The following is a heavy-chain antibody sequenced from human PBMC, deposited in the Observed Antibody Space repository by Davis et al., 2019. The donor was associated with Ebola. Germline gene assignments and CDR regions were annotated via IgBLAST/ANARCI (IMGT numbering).Heavy chain of an antibody. V-gene: IGHV3-21*04. J-gene: IGHJ4*02. CDR2: ISSSSSYI. CDR3: APHGYTVTTSYFDY. D-gene: IGHD4-17*01. CDR1: GFTFSSYT. Sequence: PGGSLRLSCASSGFTFSSYTMNWVRQAPGKGLEWVSSISSSSSYIYYADSVKGRFTVSRDNAKNSVYVQMNSLRAEDTAVYYCAPHGYTVTTSYFDYWGQGTLVTVSS.